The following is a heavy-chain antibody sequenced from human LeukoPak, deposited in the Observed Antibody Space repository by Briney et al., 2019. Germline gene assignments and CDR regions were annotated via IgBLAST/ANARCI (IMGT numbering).Heavy chain of an antibody. J-gene: IGHJ4*02. Sequence: SETLSLTCTVSGGSISSGGYYWSWIRQHPGKGLEWIGYIYYSGSTYYNPSLKSRVTISVDTSKNQFSLKLSSVTAADTAVYYCARGTVAKNYFDCWGQGTLVTVSS. CDR3: ARGTVAKNYFDC. V-gene: IGHV4-31*03. D-gene: IGHD4-17*01. CDR2: IYYSGST. CDR1: GGSISSGGYY.